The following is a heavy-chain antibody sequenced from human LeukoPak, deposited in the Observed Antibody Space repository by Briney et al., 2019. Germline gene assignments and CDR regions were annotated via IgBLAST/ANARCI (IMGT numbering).Heavy chain of an antibody. Sequence: PSETLSLTCTVSGGSIRSYYWSWIRQPPGKGLEWIGYIYYSGSINHNPSLTSRVTISIDTSKNQFSLKLSSVTAADTAVYYCARAELYCSSTSCYEGGYYYYGMDVWGQGTTVTVSS. V-gene: IGHV4-59*01. CDR1: GGSIRSYY. CDR2: IYYSGSI. J-gene: IGHJ6*02. CDR3: ARAELYCSSTSCYEGGYYYYGMDV. D-gene: IGHD2-2*01.